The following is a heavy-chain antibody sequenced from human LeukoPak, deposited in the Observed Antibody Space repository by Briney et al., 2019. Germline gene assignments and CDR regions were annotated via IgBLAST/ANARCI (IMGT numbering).Heavy chain of an antibody. Sequence: ASVKVSCKASGYTFTSYYMHWVRHAPGQGLEWMGIINPSGGSTSYAQKFQGRVTMTRDTTTSTVYMELSSLRSEYTAVYYCARDYPTFGVVSIFDYWGQGTLVSVSS. V-gene: IGHV1-46*01. CDR2: INPSGGST. D-gene: IGHD3-3*01. CDR3: ARDYPTFGVVSIFDY. CDR1: GYTFTSYY. J-gene: IGHJ4*02.